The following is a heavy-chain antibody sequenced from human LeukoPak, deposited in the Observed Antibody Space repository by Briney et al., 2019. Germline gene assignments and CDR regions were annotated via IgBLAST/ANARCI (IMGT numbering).Heavy chain of an antibody. D-gene: IGHD2-2*01. CDR2: ISSDSSTI. J-gene: IGHJ6*02. CDR3: ARAQPGNSPPPRLYGMDV. Sequence: PGGSLRLSCAASGFTFSSYRMNWVRQAPGKGLEWASYISSDSSTIYYADSVRGRFTISRDNAKNSLFLQMSSLRDEDSTVYYCARAQPGNSPPPRLYGMDVWGQGTTVTVAS. CDR1: GFTFSSYR. V-gene: IGHV3-48*02.